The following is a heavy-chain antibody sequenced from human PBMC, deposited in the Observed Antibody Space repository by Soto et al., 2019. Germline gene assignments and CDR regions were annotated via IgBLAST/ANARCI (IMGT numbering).Heavy chain of an antibody. D-gene: IGHD3-3*01. V-gene: IGHV1-8*01. CDR3: ALGHLRRSAGGYYYYGMDV. Sequence: ASVKVSCKAPGYTFTSYGINWVRQATGQGLEWMGWMNPNSGKTGYAQKFQGRVTMTRNTSISTAYMELSSLRSEDTAVYYCALGHLRRSAGGYYYYGMDVWGQGTTVTVSS. CDR2: MNPNSGKT. CDR1: GYTFTSYG. J-gene: IGHJ6*02.